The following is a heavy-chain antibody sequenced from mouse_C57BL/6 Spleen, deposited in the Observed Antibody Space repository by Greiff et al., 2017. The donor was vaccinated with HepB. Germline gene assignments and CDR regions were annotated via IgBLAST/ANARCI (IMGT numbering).Heavy chain of an antibody. Sequence: AQLKESGPVLVKPGASVKMSCKASGYTFTDYYMNWVKQSHGKSLEWIGVINPYNGGTSYNQKFKGKATLTVDKSSSTAYMELNSLTSEDSTVYYCARKGGSSWYFDVWGTGTTVTVSS. CDR2: INPYNGGT. V-gene: IGHV1-19*01. J-gene: IGHJ1*03. CDR3: ARKGGSSWYFDV. D-gene: IGHD1-1*01. CDR1: GYTFTDYY.